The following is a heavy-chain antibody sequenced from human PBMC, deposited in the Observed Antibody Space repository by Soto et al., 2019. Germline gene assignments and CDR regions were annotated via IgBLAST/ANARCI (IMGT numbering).Heavy chain of an antibody. Sequence: SETLSLTCTVSGGSISSYYWSWIRQPPGKGLEWIGYIYYSGSTNYNPSLKSRVTISVDTSKNQFSLKLSSVTAADTAVYYCARLGVIFGVVPSRWFDPWGQGTLVTVSS. J-gene: IGHJ5*02. CDR1: GGSISSYY. CDR3: ARLGVIFGVVPSRWFDP. CDR2: IYYSGST. V-gene: IGHV4-59*08. D-gene: IGHD3-3*01.